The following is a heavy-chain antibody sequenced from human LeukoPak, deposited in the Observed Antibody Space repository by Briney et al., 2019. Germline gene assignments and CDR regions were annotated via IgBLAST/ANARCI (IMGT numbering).Heavy chain of an antibody. CDR3: ARGLGSVSYYGY. D-gene: IGHD3-10*01. CDR2: INPSGGTA. CDR1: GYTFTNYL. Sequence: ASVKVTCKASGYTFTNYLIHWVRQAPGQGLEWVGIINPSGGTATYAPKFQGRVTMTRDTSTSTVYMELSSLRSEDTAVNYCARGLGSVSYYGYWGQGTLVTVSS. J-gene: IGHJ4*02. V-gene: IGHV1-46*01.